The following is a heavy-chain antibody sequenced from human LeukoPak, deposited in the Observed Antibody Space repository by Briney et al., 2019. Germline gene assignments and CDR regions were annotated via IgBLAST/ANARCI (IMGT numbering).Heavy chain of an antibody. CDR1: GGSISSSNW. D-gene: IGHD3-3*01. CDR2: IYHSGST. CDR3: ARAKYDFWSGSTTSFDP. Sequence: SGTLSLTCAVSGGSISSSNWWGWVRQPPGKGLEWIGEIYHSGSTNYNPSLKSRVTISVDKSKNQFSLKLSSVTAADTAVYYCARAKYDFWSGSTTSFDPWGQGTLVTVSS. V-gene: IGHV4-4*02. J-gene: IGHJ5*02.